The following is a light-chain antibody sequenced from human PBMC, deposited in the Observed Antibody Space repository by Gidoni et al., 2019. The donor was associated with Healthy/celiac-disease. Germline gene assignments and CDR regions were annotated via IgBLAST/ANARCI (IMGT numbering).Light chain of an antibody. CDR1: QSVSSN. CDR3: QQYNNWPRT. J-gene: IGKJ2*01. Sequence: EIVMTHSPATLSVSPGERATLSCRTSQSVSSNLAWYQQKPGQAHRLLIYGASTRATGIPARFSGSGSGTEFTLTISSLQSEDFAVYYCQQYNNWPRTFGQGTKLEIK. V-gene: IGKV3-15*01. CDR2: GAS.